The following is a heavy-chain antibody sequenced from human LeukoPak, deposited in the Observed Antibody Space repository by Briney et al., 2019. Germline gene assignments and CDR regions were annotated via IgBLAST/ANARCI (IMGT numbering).Heavy chain of an antibody. CDR3: AMAYSGAIRYGGFNY. D-gene: IGHD1-26*01. V-gene: IGHV1-69*05. CDR2: IIPIFGTA. CDR1: GGTFSSYA. Sequence: SVKVSCKPSGGTFSSYAISWVRQAPGQGLEWMGGIIPIFGTANYAQKFQGRVTITTDESTSTAYMELSSLRSEDTAVYYCAMAYSGAIRYGGFNYWGQGTLVTVSS. J-gene: IGHJ4*02.